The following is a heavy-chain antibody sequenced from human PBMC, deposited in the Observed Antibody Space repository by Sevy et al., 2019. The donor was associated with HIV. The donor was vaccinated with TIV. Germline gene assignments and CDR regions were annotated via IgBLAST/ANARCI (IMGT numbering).Heavy chain of an antibody. CDR3: ARGSGVAFDY. CDR1: GFPFSSHW. J-gene: IGHJ4*02. CDR2: INSDDTSI. Sequence: GGSLRLSCEASGFPFSSHWMHWVRQGPGQRLVWVSGINSDDTSIPYADSVKGRFTISRDNVKNTLYLQMSSLRAEDTALYYCARGSGVAFDYWGQRTLVTVSS. D-gene: IGHD3-10*01. V-gene: IGHV3-74*01.